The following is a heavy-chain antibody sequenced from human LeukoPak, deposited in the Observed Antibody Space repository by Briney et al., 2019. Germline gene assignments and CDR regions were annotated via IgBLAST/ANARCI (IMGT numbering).Heavy chain of an antibody. CDR3: AVVNSGYVDY. CDR1: GFTFSSYA. CDR2: ISYDGSNK. V-gene: IGHV3-30*04. Sequence: GGSLRLSCAASGFTFSSYAMHWVRQAPGKGLEWVAVISYDGSNKYYADSVKGRFTVSRDNSKNTLYLQMNSLRAEDTAVYYCAVVNSGYVDYWGQGTLVTVPS. D-gene: IGHD1-26*01. J-gene: IGHJ4*02.